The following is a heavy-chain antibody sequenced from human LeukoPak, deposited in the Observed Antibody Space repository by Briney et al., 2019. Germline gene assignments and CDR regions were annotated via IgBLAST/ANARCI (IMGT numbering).Heavy chain of an antibody. J-gene: IGHJ3*02. CDR3: ARVRDGYNDAYDI. V-gene: IGHV1-2*02. CDR2: IKPNSGGT. Sequence: ASVKVSCKASGYSFADYYMHWVRQAPGQGLEWMGWIKPNSGGTRSAQKFQGRVTMTRDTSISTAYMELSSLRSEDTAVYYCARVRDGYNDAYDIWGQGTMVTVTS. CDR1: GYSFADYY. D-gene: IGHD5-24*01.